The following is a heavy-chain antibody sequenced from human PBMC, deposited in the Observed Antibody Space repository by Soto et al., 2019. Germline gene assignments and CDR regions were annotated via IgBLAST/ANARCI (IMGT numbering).Heavy chain of an antibody. V-gene: IGHV3-15*07. J-gene: IGHJ5*02. CDR3: ATLYHFDP. D-gene: IGHD2-2*01. CDR1: GFTFSNAW. CDR2: IKSKSDGGAT. Sequence: EVQLVESGGGLVKPGGSLTLSCAASGFTFSNAWMHWVRQAPGKGLEWVGRIKSKSDGGATNYAAPVQGRFTISRDDPRNTLYLQMNSLKTEGTAVYYCATLYHFDPWGPGTLVTVSS.